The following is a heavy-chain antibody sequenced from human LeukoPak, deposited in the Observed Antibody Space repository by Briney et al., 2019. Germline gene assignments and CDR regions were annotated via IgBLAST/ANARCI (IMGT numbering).Heavy chain of an antibody. J-gene: IGHJ1*01. CDR1: GGTFSSYA. V-gene: IGHV1-69*13. CDR3: ARGVYDILTGYRATEYFQH. Sequence: GASEKVSCKASGGTFSSYAISWVRQAPGQGLEWMGGIIPIFGTANYAQKFQGRVTITADESTSTAYMELSSLRSEDTAVYYCARGVYDILTGYRATEYFQHWGQGTLVTVSS. D-gene: IGHD3-9*01. CDR2: IIPIFGTA.